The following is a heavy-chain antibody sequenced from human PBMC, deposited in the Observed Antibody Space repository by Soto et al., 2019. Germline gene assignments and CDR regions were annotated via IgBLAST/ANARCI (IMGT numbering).Heavy chain of an antibody. CDR3: ARDRAFCSGTNCRRGSIYYYYMDV. CDR2: IKQDGSET. CDR1: GFTFSGHW. J-gene: IGHJ6*03. V-gene: IGHV3-7*01. Sequence: EVHLVESGGGLVQPGGSLRLSCAASGFTFSGHWMSWVRQAPGKGLEWVAHIKQDGSETFYVGSVKGRFTISRDNANNSLDLQMNSLRAEDTALYDCARDRAFCSGTNCRRGSIYYYYMDVWGNGTTVTVSS. D-gene: IGHD2-2*01.